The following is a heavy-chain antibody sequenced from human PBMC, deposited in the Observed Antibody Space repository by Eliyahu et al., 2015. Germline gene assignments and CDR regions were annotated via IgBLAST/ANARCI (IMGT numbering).Heavy chain of an antibody. CDR1: XGSISNXX. CDR2: ISKSGTT. J-gene: IGHJ4*02. D-gene: IGHD1-26*01. Sequence: QVQLQESGPGLMKPSEXXSLSCIVSXGSISNXXWSWIRQPAGKGLEWIGRISKSGTTEYNPSLKSRLTMSLDTSKNQFSLKLTSLTAADTAVYYCARGNSGSYYDYWGQGTRVTVSS. V-gene: IGHV4-4*07. CDR3: ARGNSGSYYDY.